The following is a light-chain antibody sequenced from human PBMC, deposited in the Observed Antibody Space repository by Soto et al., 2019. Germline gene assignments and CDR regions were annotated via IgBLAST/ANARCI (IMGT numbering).Light chain of an antibody. CDR1: QSVGSS. CDR3: QQRSNWPWT. Sequence: EIVLTQSPATLSLSPGERATLSCRASQSVGSSLAWYQQKPGQAPRLLIYDASNRATGIPGRVSGSGSGTDFTLTISSLEPEDFALSYCQQRSNWPWTFGQGTKVEIK. V-gene: IGKV3-11*01. CDR2: DAS. J-gene: IGKJ1*01.